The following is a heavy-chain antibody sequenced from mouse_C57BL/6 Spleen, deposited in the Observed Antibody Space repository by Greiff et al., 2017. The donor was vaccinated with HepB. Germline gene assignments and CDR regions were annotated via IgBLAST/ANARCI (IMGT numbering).Heavy chain of an antibody. CDR2: INPNNGGT. Sequence: VQLQQSGPELVKPGASVKISCKASGYTFTDYYMNWVKQSHGKSLEWIGDINPNNGGTSYNQKFKGKATLTVDKSSSTAYMELRSLTSEDSAVYYCLTYYFDYWGQGTTLTVSS. V-gene: IGHV1-26*01. CDR1: GYTFTDYY. D-gene: IGHD4-1*01. CDR3: LTYYFDY. J-gene: IGHJ2*01.